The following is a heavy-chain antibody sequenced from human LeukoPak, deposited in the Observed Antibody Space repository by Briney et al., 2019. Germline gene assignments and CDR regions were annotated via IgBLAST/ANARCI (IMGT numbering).Heavy chain of an antibody. CDR3: ARLEGTRLRRKD. Sequence: SVKVSCKASGGTFSSYAISWVRQAPGQGLEWMGGIIPIFGTANYAQKFQGRVTITTDESTSTAYMELSSPRSEDTAVYYCARLEGTRLRRKDWGQGTLVTVSS. CDR1: GGTFSSYA. V-gene: IGHV1-69*05. J-gene: IGHJ4*02. CDR2: IIPIFGTA. D-gene: IGHD1-1*01.